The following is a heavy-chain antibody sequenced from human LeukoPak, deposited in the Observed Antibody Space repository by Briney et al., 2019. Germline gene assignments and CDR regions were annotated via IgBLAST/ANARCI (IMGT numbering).Heavy chain of an antibody. J-gene: IGHJ4*02. V-gene: IGHV1-24*01. CDR3: AITVDTAMATRPLDY. CDR2: FDPEDGET. CDR1: GYTLTELF. D-gene: IGHD5-18*01. Sequence: GASVKVSCKVSGYTLTELFMHWVRQAPGKGLEWMGGFDPEDGETIYAQKFQGRVTMTEDTSTDTAYMKLSSLRSEDTAVYYCAITVDTAMATRPLDYWGQGTLVTVSS.